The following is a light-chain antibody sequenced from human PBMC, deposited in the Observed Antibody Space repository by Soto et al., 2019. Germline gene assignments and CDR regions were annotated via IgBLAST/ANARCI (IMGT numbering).Light chain of an antibody. V-gene: IGKV1-39*01. Sequence: DIPMTQSPSSLSASVGDRVTITCRASQNINNNLNWYQQKPGKAPKLLIFAASILQSGVPSRLSGSGSGTDFTLTISSLQPEDFATYYCQQSSTTPETFGQGTKVELK. CDR2: AAS. J-gene: IGKJ1*01. CDR1: QNINNN. CDR3: QQSSTTPET.